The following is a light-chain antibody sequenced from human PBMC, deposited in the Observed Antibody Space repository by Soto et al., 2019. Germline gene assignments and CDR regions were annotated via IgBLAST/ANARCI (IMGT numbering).Light chain of an antibody. V-gene: IGLV2-14*01. J-gene: IGLJ2*01. Sequence: QSALTQPASMSGTPGQSITISCTGTSSDVGGYNYVSWYQQHPGKAPKLMIYEVSNRPSGVSNRFSGSKSGNTASLTISGLQAEDEADYYCSSYTISNTLVFGGGTKLTVL. CDR2: EVS. CDR1: SSDVGGYNY. CDR3: SSYTISNTLV.